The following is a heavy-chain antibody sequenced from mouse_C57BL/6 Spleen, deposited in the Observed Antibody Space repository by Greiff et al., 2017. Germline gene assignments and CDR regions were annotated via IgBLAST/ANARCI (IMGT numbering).Heavy chain of an antibody. Sequence: VQLQQPGAELVRPGTSVKLSCKASGYTFTSYWMHWVKQRPGQGLEWIGVIDPSDSYTNYNQKFKGKATLTVDTSSSTAYMQLSSLTSEDSAVYYCARDSFGSSYGYFDVWGTGTTVTVSS. D-gene: IGHD1-1*01. V-gene: IGHV1-59*01. CDR2: IDPSDSYT. CDR3: ARDSFGSSYGYFDV. CDR1: GYTFTSYW. J-gene: IGHJ1*03.